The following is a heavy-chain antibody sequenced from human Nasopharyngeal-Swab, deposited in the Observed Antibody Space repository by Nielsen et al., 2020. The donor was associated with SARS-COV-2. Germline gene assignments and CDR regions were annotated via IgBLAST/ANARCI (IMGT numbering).Heavy chain of an antibody. CDR2: TSSDESHK. Sequence: GGSLRLSCAASGFTFSYYDMHWVRQAPGKGLEWLAVTSSDESHKYYADSVKGRFTISRDNSKNTLYLQMNSLRAEDTAVYYCARPINDFWSGYYTRREYYFDYWGQGTLVTVSS. D-gene: IGHD3-3*01. CDR1: GFTFSYYD. V-gene: IGHV3-30-3*01. CDR3: ARPINDFWSGYYTRREYYFDY. J-gene: IGHJ4*02.